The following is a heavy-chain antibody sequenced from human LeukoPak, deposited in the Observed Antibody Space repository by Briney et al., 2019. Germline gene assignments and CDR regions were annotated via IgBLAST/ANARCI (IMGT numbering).Heavy chain of an antibody. CDR3: AGTSRSWYRYYGMDV. V-gene: IGHV4-34*01. Sequence: PSETLSLTCAVYGGSFGGYYWSWIRQPPGKGLEWIGEINHSGSTNYNPSLKSRVTISVDTSKNQFSLKLSSVTAADTAVYYCAGTSRSWYRYYGMDVWGQGTTVTVSS. CDR2: INHSGST. D-gene: IGHD6-13*01. CDR1: GGSFGGYY. J-gene: IGHJ6*02.